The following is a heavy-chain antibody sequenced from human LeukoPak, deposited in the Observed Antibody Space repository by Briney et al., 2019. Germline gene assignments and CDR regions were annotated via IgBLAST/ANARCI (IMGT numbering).Heavy chain of an antibody. J-gene: IGHJ3*02. Sequence: GVSLRLSCAASGFTFSSYGMHWVRQAPGKGLEWVAFIRYDGSNKYYADSVKGRFTISRDNSKNTLYLQMNSLRAEDTAVYYCAKDQGIAIPNDAFDIWGQGTMVTVSS. CDR3: AKDQGIAIPNDAFDI. CDR2: IRYDGSNK. V-gene: IGHV3-30*02. CDR1: GFTFSSYG. D-gene: IGHD6-13*01.